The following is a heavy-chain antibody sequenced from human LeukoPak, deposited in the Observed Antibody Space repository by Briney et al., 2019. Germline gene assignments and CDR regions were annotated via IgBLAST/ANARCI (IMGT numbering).Heavy chain of an antibody. V-gene: IGHV3-30*04. CDR1: GFTFSSYG. CDR2: ISYDGSNK. CDR3: AREPPGGIAVAAYFDY. D-gene: IGHD6-19*01. J-gene: IGHJ4*02. Sequence: GGSLRLSCAASGFTFSSYGMHWVRQAPGKGLEWVAVISYDGSNKYYADSVKGRFTISRDNSKNTLYLQMNSLRAEDTAVYYCAREPPGGIAVAAYFDYWGQGTLVTVSS.